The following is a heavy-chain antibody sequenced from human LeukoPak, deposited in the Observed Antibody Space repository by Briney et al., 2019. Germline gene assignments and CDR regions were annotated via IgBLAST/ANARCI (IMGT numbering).Heavy chain of an antibody. CDR3: ARVVRRGYFDY. J-gene: IGHJ4*02. Sequence: ASVKVSCKASGYTFTGYYMHWVRQAPGQGLEWMGWINPNSGGTNYAQKFQGRVTMTRDTSTSTVYMELSSLRSEDTAVYYCARVVRRGYFDYWGQGTLVTVSS. CDR2: INPNSGGT. V-gene: IGHV1-2*02. CDR1: GYTFTGYY. D-gene: IGHD1-26*01.